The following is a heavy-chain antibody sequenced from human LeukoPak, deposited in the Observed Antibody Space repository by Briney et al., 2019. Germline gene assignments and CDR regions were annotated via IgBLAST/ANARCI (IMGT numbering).Heavy chain of an antibody. CDR1: GVSFSTYY. CDR2: VNHSGYT. D-gene: IGHD4-17*01. V-gene: IGHV4-34*01. Sequence: SETLSLTCAVSGVSFSTYYWSWIRQSLEKGLEWIGEVNHSGYTNYNPSLKSRVTISVDTSKNQFSLKLSSVTAADTAVYYCARQLYGSDYWGQGTLVTVSS. CDR3: ARQLYGSDY. J-gene: IGHJ4*02.